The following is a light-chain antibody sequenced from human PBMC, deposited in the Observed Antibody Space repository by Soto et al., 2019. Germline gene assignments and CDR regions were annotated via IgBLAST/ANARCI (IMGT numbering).Light chain of an antibody. V-gene: IGKV2-28*01. CDR3: VQALQSPTWT. CDR1: QSLLHSNGYNY. Sequence: IVVNQSPLTLPVPPGETASISSRPSQSLLHSNGYNYLDWYLQKPAQSPQLXXYLGPNRASGVPDRFSGSGSGTDFTLKISRVEAEDVGVYDGVQALQSPTWTFGQGTQVDIK. J-gene: IGKJ1*01. CDR2: LGP.